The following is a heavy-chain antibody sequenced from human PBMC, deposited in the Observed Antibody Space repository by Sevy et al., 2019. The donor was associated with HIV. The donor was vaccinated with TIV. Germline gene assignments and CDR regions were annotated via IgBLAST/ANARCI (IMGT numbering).Heavy chain of an antibody. J-gene: IGHJ6*02. CDR1: GDSVSSNSAA. CDR2: TYYRSKWYN. D-gene: IGHD1-26*01. V-gene: IGHV6-1*01. Sequence: QSQTLSLTCAISGDSVSSNSAAWNWIRQSPSRGLEWLGRTYYRSKWYNDYAVSVKSRITINPDTSKNQFSLQLNSVTPEDTAVYYCARGGWELLLTEPGLYYYYGMDVWGQGTTVTVSS. CDR3: ARGGWELLLTEPGLYYYYGMDV.